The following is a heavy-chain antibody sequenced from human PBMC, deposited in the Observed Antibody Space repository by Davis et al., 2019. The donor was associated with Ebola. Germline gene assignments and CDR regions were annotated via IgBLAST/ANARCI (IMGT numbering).Heavy chain of an antibody. D-gene: IGHD6-19*01. CDR2: INWNGGST. CDR1: GFTFDDYG. J-gene: IGHJ3*02. V-gene: IGHV3-20*01. Sequence: PGGSLRLSCAASGFTFDDYGMSWVRQAPGKGLEWVSGINWNGGSTGYADSVKGRFTISRDNAKNSLCLQMNSLRAEDTALYHCARAYSSGWGDAFDIWGQGTMVTVSS. CDR3: ARAYSSGWGDAFDI.